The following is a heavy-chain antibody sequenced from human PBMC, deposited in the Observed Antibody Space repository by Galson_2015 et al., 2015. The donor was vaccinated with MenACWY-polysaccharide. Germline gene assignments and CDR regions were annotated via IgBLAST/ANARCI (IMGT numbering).Heavy chain of an antibody. CDR1: GFTFNNYA. J-gene: IGHJ4*02. CDR2: ISGSGVTT. Sequence: SLRLSCAASGFTFNNYAMTWVRQAPGKGLEWVSGISGSGVTTYYADSVKGRFTISRDNSKNTLYLQMNSLRAEDTAVYYCAKVPAATDYWGQGTLVTVSS. D-gene: IGHD2-2*01. CDR3: AKVPAATDY. V-gene: IGHV3-23*01.